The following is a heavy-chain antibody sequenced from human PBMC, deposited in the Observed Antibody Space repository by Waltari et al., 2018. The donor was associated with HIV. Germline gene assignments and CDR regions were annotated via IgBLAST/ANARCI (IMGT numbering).Heavy chain of an antibody. CDR2: INAGDGNT. V-gene: IGHV1-3*01. Sequence: QVHLVQFGAEVKKPGASVNLSCKASGYTFANYVIHWVRQAPGQRLEWMGWINAGDGNTRYSQNFKGRVTITRDTSAGTAYMELSSLRFADTAVYYCARDLGYYPNDALEIWGRGTMVTVSS. D-gene: IGHD3-22*01. CDR1: GYTFANYV. CDR3: ARDLGYYPNDALEI. J-gene: IGHJ3*02.